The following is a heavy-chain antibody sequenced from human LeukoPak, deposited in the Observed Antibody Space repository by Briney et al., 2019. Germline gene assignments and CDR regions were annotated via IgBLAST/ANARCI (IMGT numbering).Heavy chain of an antibody. Sequence: GSLRLYSAASGFTLSRDWMHWVRQAPGKGLVWVSRINSDGSSTSYADSVKGRFTISRDNAKNTLYLQMNSLRAEDTAVYYCAYGSHYGIDVWGQGTTVTVSS. CDR1: GFTLSRDW. CDR3: AYGSHYGIDV. V-gene: IGHV3-74*01. D-gene: IGHD4-17*01. J-gene: IGHJ6*02. CDR2: INSDGSST.